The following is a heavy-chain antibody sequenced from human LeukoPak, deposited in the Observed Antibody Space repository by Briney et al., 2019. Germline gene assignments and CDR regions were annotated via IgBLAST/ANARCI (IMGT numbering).Heavy chain of an antibody. CDR2: NYNDGST. CDR3: ARHGVGSTIFGAVITYYYYYMDV. D-gene: IGHD3-3*01. CDR1: GGSISSSSYY. J-gene: IGHJ6*03. Sequence: ETLSLTCTVSGGSISSSSYYWGWIRQPPGKGLEWFESNYNDGSTYYNPSLKSRVTISVDTSMNQFSLKLSSVTAADTAVYYCARHGVGSTIFGAVITYYYYYMDVWGKGTTVTVSS. V-gene: IGHV4-39*01.